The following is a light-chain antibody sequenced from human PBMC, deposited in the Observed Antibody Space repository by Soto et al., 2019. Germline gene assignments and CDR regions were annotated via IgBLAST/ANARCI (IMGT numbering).Light chain of an antibody. CDR1: SSDVGRYNH. CDR2: DVN. CDR3: SSYTGSTTLVV. Sequence: QSALTQPPSVSGSPGQSVTISCTGTSSDVGRYNHVSWYQQPPGTAPILMIYDVNNRPSGVPDRFSGSKSGNTASLTISGLQAEDEAEYYCSSYTGSTTLVVFGGGTKLTVL. V-gene: IGLV2-18*02. J-gene: IGLJ2*01.